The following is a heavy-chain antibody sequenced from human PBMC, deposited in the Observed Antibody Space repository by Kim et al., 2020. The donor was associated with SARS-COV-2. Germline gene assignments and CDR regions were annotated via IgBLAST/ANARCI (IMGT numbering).Heavy chain of an antibody. Sequence: GGSLRLSCAASGFTFDDYAMHWVRQAPGKGLEWVSGISWNSGSIGYADSVKGRFTISRDNAKNSLYLQMNSLRAEDTALYYCAKTPHYYGSGSYYDFDY. CDR2: ISWNSGSI. V-gene: IGHV3-9*01. CDR3: AKTPHYYGSGSYYDFDY. J-gene: IGHJ4*01. D-gene: IGHD3-10*01. CDR1: GFTFDDYA.